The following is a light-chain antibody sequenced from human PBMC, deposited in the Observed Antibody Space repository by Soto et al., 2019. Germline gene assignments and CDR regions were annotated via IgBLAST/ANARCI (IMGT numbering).Light chain of an antibody. CDR2: GAS. J-gene: IGKJ1*01. CDR1: QTVSITY. V-gene: IGKV3-20*01. CDR3: QQYGSSSWT. Sequence: VLTQSPGTLSLSQGESATLSCRASQTVSITYLTWYQQKPGQAPRLLIYGASSRATGIPDRFSGSGSGTDLTLTISRLEPEDFAVYYCQQYGSSSWTFGQGTKVDI.